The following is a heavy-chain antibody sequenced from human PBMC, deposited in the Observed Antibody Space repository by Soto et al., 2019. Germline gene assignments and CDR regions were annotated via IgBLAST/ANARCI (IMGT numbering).Heavy chain of an antibody. CDR1: GYTFTSYD. CDR2: MNPNSGNT. Sequence: GASVKVSCKASGYTFTSYDINWVRQATGQGLEWMGWMNPNSGNTGYAQKFQGRVTMTRNTSISTAYMELSSLRSEDTAVYYCARRQPGSYYDFWSGQQRSWFDPWGQGTLVTVSS. D-gene: IGHD3-3*01. CDR3: ARRQPGSYYDFWSGQQRSWFDP. J-gene: IGHJ5*02. V-gene: IGHV1-8*01.